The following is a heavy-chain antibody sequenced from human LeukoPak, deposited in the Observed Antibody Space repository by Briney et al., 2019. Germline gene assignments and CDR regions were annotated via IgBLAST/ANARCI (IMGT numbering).Heavy chain of an antibody. CDR2: FSAYNGNT. CDR3: ARGEGIVGALYYFDY. D-gene: IGHD1-26*01. V-gene: IGHV1-18*01. J-gene: IGHJ4*02. Sequence: ASVKVSCKASGYTFTSYGISWVRQAPGQGLEWMGWFSAYNGNTNYAQKLQGRVTMTTDTSTSTAYMELRSLRSDDTAVYYCARGEGIVGALYYFDYWGQGTLVTVSS. CDR1: GYTFTSYG.